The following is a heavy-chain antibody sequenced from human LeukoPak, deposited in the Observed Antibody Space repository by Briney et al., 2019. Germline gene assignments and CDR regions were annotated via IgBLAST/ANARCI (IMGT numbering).Heavy chain of an antibody. J-gene: IGHJ3*01. Sequence: GGSLRLSCAASGFTFDDYAMHWVRQVPGRGLEWVSGISWSSGSTGYVDSVKGRFTISRDNAKNALYLQMSSLRPEDTALYYCAKDRHYGGDADPAVFDLWGQGTMVTVSS. CDR3: AKDRHYGGDADPAVFDL. CDR2: ISWSSGST. V-gene: IGHV3-9*01. CDR1: GFTFDDYA. D-gene: IGHD4-23*01.